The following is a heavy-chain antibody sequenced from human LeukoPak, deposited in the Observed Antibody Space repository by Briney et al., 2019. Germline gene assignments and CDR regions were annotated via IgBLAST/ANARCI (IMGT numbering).Heavy chain of an antibody. J-gene: IGHJ4*02. Sequence: PGGSLRLSCAASGFTVSNNYMSWVRQAPGKGLEWVSVIYSGNSKYYADSVKGRFTISRDNSKNTVHLQMNSLRVEDTAVYYCARDFECSGGSCYSAYWGQGTLVTVSS. CDR1: GFTVSNNY. V-gene: IGHV3-53*01. D-gene: IGHD2-15*01. CDR2: IYSGNSK. CDR3: ARDFECSGGSCYSAY.